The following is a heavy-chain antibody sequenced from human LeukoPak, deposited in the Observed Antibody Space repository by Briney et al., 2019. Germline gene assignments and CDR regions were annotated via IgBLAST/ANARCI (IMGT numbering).Heavy chain of an antibody. D-gene: IGHD1-26*01. CDR2: IWYDGSNK. CDR1: GFTFSSYG. V-gene: IGHV3-33*08. CDR3: ARGGGWYSGSPFDY. J-gene: IGHJ4*02. Sequence: PGGSLRLSCAASGFTFSSYGMHWVRQAPGKGLEWVAVIWYDGSNKYYADSVEGRFTISRDNSKNTLYLQMNSLRAEDTAVYYCARGGGWYSGSPFDYWGQGTLVTVSS.